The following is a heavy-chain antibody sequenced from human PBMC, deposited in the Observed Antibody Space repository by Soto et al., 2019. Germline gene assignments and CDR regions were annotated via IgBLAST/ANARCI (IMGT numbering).Heavy chain of an antibody. D-gene: IGHD6-19*01. J-gene: IGHJ6*02. Sequence: PSETLSLTCTVSGGSISSYYWSWIRQPPGKGLEWIGYIYYSGSTNYNPSLKSRVTISVDKSKNQFSLKLSSVTAADTAVYYCARERAVAVESGVYYYYGMDVWGQGTTVTVSS. CDR1: GGSISSYY. CDR2: IYYSGST. V-gene: IGHV4-59*12. CDR3: ARERAVAVESGVYYYYGMDV.